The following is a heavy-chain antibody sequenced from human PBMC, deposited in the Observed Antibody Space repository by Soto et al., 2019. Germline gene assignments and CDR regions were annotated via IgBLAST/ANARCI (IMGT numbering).Heavy chain of an antibody. D-gene: IGHD3-10*02. CDR3: TTDGATIFFDP. J-gene: IGHJ5*02. V-gene: IGHV3-15*01. CDR2: IKTKADAGTT. Sequence: PLVESGGGLVKPGGSLRLSCAASGFTFKNAWMSWVRQAPGKGLEWVGRIKTKADAGTTDYAAPVKGRFTISRDDSKNTLYLQMNSLKNEDTALYFCTTDGATIFFDPRGQGTLVTVSS. CDR1: GFTFKNAW.